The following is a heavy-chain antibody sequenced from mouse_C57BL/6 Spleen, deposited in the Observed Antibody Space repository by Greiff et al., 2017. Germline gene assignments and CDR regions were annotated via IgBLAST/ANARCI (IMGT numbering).Heavy chain of an antibody. J-gene: IGHJ2*01. V-gene: IGHV1-66*01. Sequence: QVQLQQSGPELVKPGASVKISCKASGYSFTSYYIHWVKQRPGQGLEWIGWIYPGSGNTKYNEKFKGKATLTADTSSSTAYMQLSSLTSEDAAVYYCARSLNWDVFDYWGQGTTLTVSS. CDR2: IYPGSGNT. D-gene: IGHD4-1*01. CDR1: GYSFTSYY. CDR3: ARSLNWDVFDY.